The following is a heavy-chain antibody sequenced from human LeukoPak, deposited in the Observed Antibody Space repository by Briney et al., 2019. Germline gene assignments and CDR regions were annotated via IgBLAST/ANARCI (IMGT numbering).Heavy chain of an antibody. D-gene: IGHD6-19*01. CDR2: IYPGDSDT. J-gene: IGHJ6*03. Sequence: HGESLKISCKGSGYSFTSYWIGWVRQMPGKGLEWMGIIYPGDSDTRYSPSFQGQVTISADKSISTAYLQWSSLKASDTAMYYCARLPAGAVAGTDYYYMDVWGKGTTVTVSS. V-gene: IGHV5-51*01. CDR3: ARLPAGAVAGTDYYYMDV. CDR1: GYSFTSYW.